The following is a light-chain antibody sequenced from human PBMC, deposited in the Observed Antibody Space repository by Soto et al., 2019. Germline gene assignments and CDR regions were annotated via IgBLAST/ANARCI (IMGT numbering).Light chain of an antibody. CDR1: SSDVGGYKY. CDR2: DVS. V-gene: IGLV2-14*01. Sequence: QSALTQPASVSGSPGQSITISCTGTSSDVGGYKYVSWYQQHPGKAPELMISDVSNRPSGVSNRFSGSKSGNTGSLTISGLQAEDEADYYCSSYTTTRTLVFGGGTELTVL. CDR3: SSYTTTRTLV. J-gene: IGLJ2*01.